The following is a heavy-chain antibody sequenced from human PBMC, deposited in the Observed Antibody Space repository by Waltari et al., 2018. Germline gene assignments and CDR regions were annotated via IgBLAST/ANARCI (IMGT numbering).Heavy chain of an antibody. D-gene: IGHD6-13*01. Sequence: QVQLVESGGGVVKPGRSLSLSCAASAFSFSSFGMHWVRRAPGTGLEWVAIIWYDGSEKYYADSVKGRFTISRDNSKNTVDLQMNSLRAEDTAVYYCAVTTGGYDGMGVWGQGTTVTVSS. CDR3: AVTTGGYDGMGV. V-gene: IGHV3-33*01. CDR2: IWYDGSEK. J-gene: IGHJ6*02. CDR1: AFSFSSFG.